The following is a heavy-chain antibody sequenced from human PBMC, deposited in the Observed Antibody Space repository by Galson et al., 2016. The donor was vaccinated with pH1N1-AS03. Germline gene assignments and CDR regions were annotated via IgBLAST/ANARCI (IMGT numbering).Heavy chain of an antibody. CDR3: TRHPRRAAGGLGGFDP. D-gene: IGHD6-13*01. CDR2: IRAKAYNYAT. J-gene: IGHJ5*02. CDR1: GFNFSASA. V-gene: IGHV3-73*01. Sequence: SLRLSCAASGFNFSASAMHWVRQTSGKGLKWIGRIRAKAYNYATEYDAPVRGRFTISKDDSKNTAFLQMNSLKMEATAVYYCTRHPRRAAGGLGGFDPWGQGTLVTVSS.